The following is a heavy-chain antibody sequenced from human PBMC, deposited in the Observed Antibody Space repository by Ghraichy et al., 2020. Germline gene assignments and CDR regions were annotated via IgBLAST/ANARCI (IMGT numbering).Heavy chain of an antibody. CDR1: GFTFSYYW. CDR3: ARVGYGDYQIDF. D-gene: IGHD4-17*01. V-gene: IGHV3-7*03. Sequence: GGSLRLSCAASGFTFSYYWMSWVRQAPGKGLEWVANIKQGGSEKYYVDSVKGRFTISRDNAKNSLSLQMNSLRAEDTAVYYCARVGYGDYQIDFWGQGTLVTVSS. CDR2: IKQGGSEK. J-gene: IGHJ4*02.